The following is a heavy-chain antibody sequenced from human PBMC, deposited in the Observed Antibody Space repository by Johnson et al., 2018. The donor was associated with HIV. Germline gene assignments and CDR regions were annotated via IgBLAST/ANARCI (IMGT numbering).Heavy chain of an antibody. CDR3: AKERTAMVTPFDA. V-gene: IGHV3-30-3*01. CDR1: GFTFSSYA. D-gene: IGHD5-18*01. CDR2: ISYDGNNK. J-gene: IGHJ3*01. Sequence: QVQLVESGGGVVQPGRSLRLSCVASGFTFSSYAMHWVRQAPGKGLEWGTVISYDGNNKYYADSVKGRFTISRDNSKNTLYLQMNSLRAEDTAVYYCAKERTAMVTPFDAWGQGTRVTVSS.